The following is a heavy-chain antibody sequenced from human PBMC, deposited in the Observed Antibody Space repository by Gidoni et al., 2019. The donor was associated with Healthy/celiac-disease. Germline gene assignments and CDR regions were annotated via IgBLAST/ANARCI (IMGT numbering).Heavy chain of an antibody. CDR2: IWYDGSHK. D-gene: IGHD2-2*01. V-gene: IGHV3-33*01. J-gene: IGHJ5*02. CDR1: GFTFSSYG. CDR3: ARDGREVPAADNWFDP. Sequence: QVQLVEAGGGVVQPGRSLRLSCAASGFTFSSYGMHWVRQAPGKGLEWVAVIWYDGSHKYYADSVKGRFTISRDNSKNTLYLQMNSLRAEDTAVYYCARDGREVPAADNWFDPWGQGTLVTVSS.